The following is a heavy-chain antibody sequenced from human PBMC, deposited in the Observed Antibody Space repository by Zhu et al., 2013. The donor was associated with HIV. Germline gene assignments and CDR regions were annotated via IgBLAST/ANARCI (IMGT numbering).Heavy chain of an antibody. CDR3: ATTLKRQTTYALDT. Sequence: QVQLVQSGAEVKKPGASVKVSCKASGYTFTGHYIHWVRQAPGQGLEWMGTILPEFGTTNYAHKFRGRVSITADESSNTAFMELSSLTSADTAVYFCATTLKRQTTYALDTWGQGTMVTVSS. V-gene: IGHV1-69*18. CDR2: ILPEFGTT. J-gene: IGHJ3*02. D-gene: IGHD4-17*01. CDR1: GYTFTGHY.